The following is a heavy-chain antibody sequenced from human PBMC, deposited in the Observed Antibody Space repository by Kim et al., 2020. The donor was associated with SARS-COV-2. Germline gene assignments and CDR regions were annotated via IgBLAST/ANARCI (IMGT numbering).Heavy chain of an antibody. J-gene: IGHJ3*02. Sequence: DSVKGRFTISRDNSKNTLYLQMNSLRAEDTAVYYCARDRVGDTWVGAFDIWGQGTMVTVSS. V-gene: IGHV3-30*01. D-gene: IGHD3-16*01. CDR3: ARDRVGDTWVGAFDI.